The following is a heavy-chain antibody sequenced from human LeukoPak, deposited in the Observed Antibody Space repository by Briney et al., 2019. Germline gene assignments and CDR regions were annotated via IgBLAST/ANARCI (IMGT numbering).Heavy chain of an antibody. V-gene: IGHV3-48*04. CDR2: ISSSSSTI. D-gene: IGHD3-10*02. CDR1: GFTFSHYS. Sequence: TGGSLRLSCAASGFTFSHYSMNWVRQAPGKGLEWVSYISSSSSTIYYADSVKGRFTISRDNAKNSLYLQMNSLRAEDTAVYYCAELGITMIGGVWGKGTTVTISS. J-gene: IGHJ6*03. CDR3: AELGITMIGGV.